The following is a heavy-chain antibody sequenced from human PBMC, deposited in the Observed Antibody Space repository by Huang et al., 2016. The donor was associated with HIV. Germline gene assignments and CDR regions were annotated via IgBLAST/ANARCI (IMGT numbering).Heavy chain of an antibody. CDR3: VHRLRYGKWYVDY. CDR1: GFSLTSSGVA. CDR2: IYWDNEE. J-gene: IGHJ4*02. V-gene: IGHV2-5*02. Sequence: QITLKESGPTLVKPTQTLTLTCTFSGFSLTSSGVAVGWIRQPPGKAMEWLALIYWDNEERFSPSLKTRLTITKDTPKNEVVLTMTNMDPVDTATYYCVHRLRYGKWYVDYWGQGVLVTVSS. D-gene: IGHD6-13*01.